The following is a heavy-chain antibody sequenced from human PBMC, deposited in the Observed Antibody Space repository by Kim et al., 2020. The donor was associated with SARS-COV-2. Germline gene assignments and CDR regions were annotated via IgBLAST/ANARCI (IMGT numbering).Heavy chain of an antibody. CDR3: ARASIAVAGTIAYYYYGMDV. J-gene: IGHJ6*02. CDR2: ISAYNGNT. Sequence: ASVKVSCKASGYTFTSYGISWVRQAPGQGLEWMGWISAYNGNTNYAQKLQGRVTMTTDTSTSTAYMELRSLRSDDTAVYYCARASIAVAGTIAYYYYGMDVWGQGTTVTVSS. CDR1: GYTFTSYG. V-gene: IGHV1-18*01. D-gene: IGHD6-19*01.